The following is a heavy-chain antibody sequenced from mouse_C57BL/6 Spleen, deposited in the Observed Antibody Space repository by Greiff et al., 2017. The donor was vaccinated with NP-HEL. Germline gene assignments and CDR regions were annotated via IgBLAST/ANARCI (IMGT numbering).Heavy chain of an antibody. CDR2: ISSGGDYI. CDR3: TREISYYYGSSHYYAMDY. D-gene: IGHD1-1*01. Sequence: EVQLVESGEGLVKPGGSLKLSCAASGFTFSSYAMSWVRQTPEKRLEWVAYISSGGDYIYYADTVKGRFTISRDNARNTLYLQMSSLKSEDTAMYYCTREISYYYGSSHYYAMDYWGQGTSVTVSS. J-gene: IGHJ4*01. V-gene: IGHV5-9-1*02. CDR1: GFTFSSYA.